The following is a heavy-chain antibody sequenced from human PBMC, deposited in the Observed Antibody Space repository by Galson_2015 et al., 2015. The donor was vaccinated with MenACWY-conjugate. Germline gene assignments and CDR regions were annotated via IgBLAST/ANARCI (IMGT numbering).Heavy chain of an antibody. Sequence: SLRLSCAASGFTFSTNAMTWVRQAPGKGLEWVSGISGSTNTTYYRDSVKGRFTISRDNSKNTVYLQMNSLRAEDTAFYYCAKWDGCGHNRGQVTLVTVSS. CDR1: GFTFSTNA. J-gene: IGHJ4*02. CDR2: ISGSTNTT. D-gene: IGHD3-10*01. CDR3: AKWDGCGHN. V-gene: IGHV3-23*02.